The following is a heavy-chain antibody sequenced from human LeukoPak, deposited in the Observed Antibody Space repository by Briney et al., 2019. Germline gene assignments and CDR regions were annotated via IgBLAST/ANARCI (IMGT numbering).Heavy chain of an antibody. J-gene: IGHJ4*02. CDR1: GYTLTELS. Sequence: ASVKVSCKVSGYTLTELSMHWVRQAPGKGLEWMGGFDPEDGETICAQKFQGRVTMTEDTSTDTAYMELSSLRSEDTAVYYCATAAGWELSGVSYFDYWGQGTLVTVSS. CDR3: ATAAGWELSGVSYFDY. D-gene: IGHD1-26*01. V-gene: IGHV1-24*01. CDR2: FDPEDGET.